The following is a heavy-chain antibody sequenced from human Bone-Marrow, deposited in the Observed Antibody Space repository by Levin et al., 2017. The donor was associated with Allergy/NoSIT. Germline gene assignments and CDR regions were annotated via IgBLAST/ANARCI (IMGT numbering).Heavy chain of an antibody. J-gene: IGHJ6*03. V-gene: IGHV3-33*01. CDR2: IWYDGSNK. CDR3: ARGEYYDFWSGSRRGYYYYMDV. Sequence: GGSLRLSCAASGFTFSSYGMHWVRQAPGKGLEWVAVIWYDGSNKYYADSVKGRFTISRDNSKNTLYLQMNSLRAEDTAVYYCARGEYYDFWSGSRRGYYYYMDVWGKGTTVTVSS. D-gene: IGHD3-3*01. CDR1: GFTFSSYG.